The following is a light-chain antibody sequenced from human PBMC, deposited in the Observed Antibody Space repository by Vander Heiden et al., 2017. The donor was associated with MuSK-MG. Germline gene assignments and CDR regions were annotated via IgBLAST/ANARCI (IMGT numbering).Light chain of an antibody. CDR1: QSVSSSY. CDR2: GAS. CDR3: QQYGSLPRT. J-gene: IGKJ1*01. Sequence: ALTQSPGTLSLSPGERATLSCRASQSVSSSYLAWYQQKPGQAPRLLIYGASSRATGIPDRFSGSGSGTDFTLTISRLEPEDFAVYYCQQYGSLPRTFGQGTKVEIK. V-gene: IGKV3-20*01.